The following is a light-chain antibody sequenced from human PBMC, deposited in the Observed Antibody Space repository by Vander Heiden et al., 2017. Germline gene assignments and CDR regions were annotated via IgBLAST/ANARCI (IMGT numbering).Light chain of an antibody. CDR3: HQNNRIPLT. CDR1: QSIGNY. V-gene: IGKV1-39*01. CDR2: AAS. Sequence: IQMTQSPSSLSASVGDRVTITCRASQSIGNYLNWYQQQPGKAPKVLIYAASSLQGGVPSRFSGGGSGTEFTLTISSLQPEDFATYYCHQNNRIPLTFGGGTEVQIK. J-gene: IGKJ4*01.